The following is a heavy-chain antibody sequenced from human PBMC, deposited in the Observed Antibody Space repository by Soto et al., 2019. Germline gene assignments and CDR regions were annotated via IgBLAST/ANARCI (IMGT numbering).Heavy chain of an antibody. Sequence: WTWIRQSPGTGLEWIGYIHYTGSIMYNPSFKSRLTMAVDTTKNQFSLQLTSVTAADTAVYFCAREDDGGDRDYYGLDVWGQGTTVTVSS. CDR2: IHYTGSI. V-gene: IGHV4-30-4*08. CDR3: AREDDGGDRDYYGLDV. J-gene: IGHJ6*02. D-gene: IGHD2-21*02.